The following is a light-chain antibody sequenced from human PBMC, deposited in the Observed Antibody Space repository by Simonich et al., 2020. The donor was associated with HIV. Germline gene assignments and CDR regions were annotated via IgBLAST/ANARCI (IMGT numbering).Light chain of an antibody. CDR1: SGINVDTYR. J-gene: IGLJ3*02. CDR3: MIWHSSTWV. V-gene: IGLV5-45*01. CDR2: YKSDSDK. Sequence: QAVLTQPASLSASPGASASLTCTLRSGINVDTYRIYWYQQKPGIPPQYHLRYKSDSDKQQGSGVPSRFSGSKDASANAGILLISGLQSEDEADYYCMIWHSSTWVFGGGTKLTVL.